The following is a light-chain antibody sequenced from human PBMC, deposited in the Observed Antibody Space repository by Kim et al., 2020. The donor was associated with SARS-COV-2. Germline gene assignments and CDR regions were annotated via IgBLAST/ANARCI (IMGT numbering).Light chain of an antibody. Sequence: SPGERATLSCRASQSVSSNLAWYQLKPGQAPRLLIYGASTRATDIPARFSGSGSGTDFTLIISSLQSEDFAVYYCQQYTNWPGTFGQGTKV. J-gene: IGKJ1*01. V-gene: IGKV3-15*01. CDR3: QQYTNWPGT. CDR2: GAS. CDR1: QSVSSN.